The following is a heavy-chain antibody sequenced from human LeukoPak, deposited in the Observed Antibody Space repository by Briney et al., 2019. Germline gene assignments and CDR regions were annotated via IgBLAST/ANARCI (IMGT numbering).Heavy chain of an antibody. J-gene: IGHJ4*02. CDR3: AGGGGGSGWYPHFDY. CDR2: ITSSSAYT. D-gene: IGHD6-19*01. Sequence: GGSLRLSCAASGFTFSTYNMNWVRQTPGKGLEWVSSITSSSAYTFYADSVRGRFTISRDNAKSSLYLQMNSLRSDDTAVYYCAGGGGGSGWYPHFDYWGQGTLVTVSS. CDR1: GFTFSTYN. V-gene: IGHV3-21*04.